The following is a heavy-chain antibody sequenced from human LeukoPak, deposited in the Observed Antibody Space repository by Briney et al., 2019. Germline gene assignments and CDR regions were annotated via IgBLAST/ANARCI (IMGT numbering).Heavy chain of an antibody. CDR2: IYYSGST. CDR3: ARPMRGASSSGYYYPFDY. Sequence: PSETLSLTCTVSGGSISSGDYYWSWIRQPPGKGLEWIGYIYYSGSTYYNPSLKSRVTISVDTSKNQFSLKLSSVTAADTAVYYCARPMRGASSSGYYYPFDYWGQGTLVTVSS. CDR1: GGSISSGDYY. J-gene: IGHJ4*02. V-gene: IGHV4-30-4*08. D-gene: IGHD3-22*01.